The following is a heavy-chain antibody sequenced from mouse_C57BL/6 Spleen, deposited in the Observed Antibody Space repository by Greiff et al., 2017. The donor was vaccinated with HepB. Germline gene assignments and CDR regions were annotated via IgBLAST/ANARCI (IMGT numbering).Heavy chain of an antibody. CDR1: GYTFTSYW. Sequence: QVQLQQPGAELVKPGASVKLSCKASGYTFTSYWMHWVKQRPGQGLEWIGMIHPNSGSTNYNEKFKSKATLTVDKSSSTAYMQLSSLTSEDSAVYYCARFLSYYSNYVDYYAMDYWGQGTSVTVSS. D-gene: IGHD2-5*01. CDR3: ARFLSYYSNYVDYYAMDY. V-gene: IGHV1-64*01. J-gene: IGHJ4*01. CDR2: IHPNSGST.